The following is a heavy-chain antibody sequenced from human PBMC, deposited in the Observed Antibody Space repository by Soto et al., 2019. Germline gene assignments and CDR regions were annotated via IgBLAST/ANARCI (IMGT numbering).Heavy chain of an antibody. J-gene: IGHJ6*02. CDR3: AREGLLWFGELIRNYYNYAMDV. D-gene: IGHD3-10*01. Sequence: EVQLVESGGGLVQPGWSLRLSCAASGFTFSNDNMKWVRQAPGKGLECVSDINSNSGTIYYADSVKGRFTISRDNARNSLYLQINNLRDGDTAVYYCAREGLLWFGELIRNYYNYAMDVWGQGTTVTVSS. CDR1: GFTFSNDN. V-gene: IGHV3-48*02. CDR2: INSNSGTI.